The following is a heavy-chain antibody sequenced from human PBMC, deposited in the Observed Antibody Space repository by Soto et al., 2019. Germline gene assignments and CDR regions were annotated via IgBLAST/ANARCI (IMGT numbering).Heavy chain of an antibody. CDR2: LIPLFRTP. V-gene: IGHV1-69*12. D-gene: IGHD4-4*01. J-gene: IGHJ6*02. CDR3: ARDNDRLQLGGNYYYTLDV. CDR1: GGTFSSSA. Sequence: QVQLVQSGAEMKEPGSSVKVSCKTSGGTFSSSAISWLRQAPGQGLEWMGGLIPLFRTPDYAKKFQGRVTIAGAESTSRAYMELSSLRSEDTAVYYCARDNDRLQLGGNYYYTLDVWGQGTTITVSS.